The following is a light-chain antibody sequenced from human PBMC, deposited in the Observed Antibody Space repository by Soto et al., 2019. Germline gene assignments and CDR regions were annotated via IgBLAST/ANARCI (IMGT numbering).Light chain of an antibody. CDR3: QQFGSPWT. CDR2: GAS. CDR1: QSVSSNY. V-gene: IGKV3-20*01. Sequence: IVLTQSPGTLSLSPGERATLSCRTGQSVSSNYLAWYQQKPGQAPRLLIYGASNRATGIPDRFSGSGSGTDFTLTINRLEPEDFAVYYCQQFGSPWTFGQGTKLEIK. J-gene: IGKJ2*02.